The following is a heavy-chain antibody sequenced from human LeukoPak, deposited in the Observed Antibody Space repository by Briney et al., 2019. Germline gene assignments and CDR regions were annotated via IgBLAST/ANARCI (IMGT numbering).Heavy chain of an antibody. Sequence: SETLSLTCTVSGGSISSSSYYWGWIRQPPGKGLEWIGSIYYSGSTYYNPSLKSRVTISVDTSKNQFSLKLSSVTAADTAVYYCAGLDGDYATPWGQGTLVTVSS. CDR1: GGSISSSSYY. CDR3: AGLDGDYATP. CDR2: IYYSGST. V-gene: IGHV4-39*01. D-gene: IGHD4-17*01. J-gene: IGHJ4*02.